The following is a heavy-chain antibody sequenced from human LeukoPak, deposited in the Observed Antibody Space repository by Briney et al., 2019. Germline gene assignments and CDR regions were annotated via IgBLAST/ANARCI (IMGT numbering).Heavy chain of an antibody. J-gene: IGHJ4*02. D-gene: IGHD3-3*01. V-gene: IGHV4-59*01. CDR3: ARGRVVIGSDYFDY. Sequence: PSETLSLTCTVTGGSISSYYWSWIRQPPGKGLEWIGYIYYSGSTNYNPSLKSRVTISVDTSKNQFSLKLSSVTAADTAVYYCARGRVVIGSDYFDYWGQGTLVTVSS. CDR1: GGSISSYY. CDR2: IYYSGST.